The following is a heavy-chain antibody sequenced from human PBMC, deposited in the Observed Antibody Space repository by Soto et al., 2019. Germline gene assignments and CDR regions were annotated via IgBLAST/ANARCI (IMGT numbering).Heavy chain of an antibody. D-gene: IGHD3-10*01. Sequence: ASVKVSCKASGYSCTSYYMHWVRQAPGQGLEWMGIINPSGGSTSYAQKFQGRVTMTRDTSTSTVYMELSSLRSEDTAVYYCARELEVYYYGSVSYYTGFDYWGQGTLVTVSS. V-gene: IGHV1-46*01. J-gene: IGHJ4*02. CDR2: INPSGGST. CDR3: ARELEVYYYGSVSYYTGFDY. CDR1: GYSCTSYY.